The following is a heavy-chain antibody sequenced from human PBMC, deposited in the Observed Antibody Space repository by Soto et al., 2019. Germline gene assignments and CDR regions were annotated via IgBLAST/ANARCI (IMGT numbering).Heavy chain of an antibody. CDR1: VGSISSGGYS. CDR2: IYHSGST. J-gene: IGHJ6*01. D-gene: IGHD6-13*01. V-gene: IGHV4-30-2*01. CDR3: DSDSSTPYGMEV. Sequence: SETLSLTCAFSVGSISSGGYSCSWVGQPPWKGLEWIGYIYHSGSTYYNPSLKSRVTISVDRSKNKFSLKLSSVTAADTAVYYCDSDSSTPYGMEVWGQGTTVIVS.